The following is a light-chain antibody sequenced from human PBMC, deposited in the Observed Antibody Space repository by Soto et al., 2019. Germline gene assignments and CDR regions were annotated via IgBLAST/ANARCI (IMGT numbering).Light chain of an antibody. J-gene: IGKJ5*01. Sequence: ETVLTQSPGTLSLSPGERATLSCRASQSISSSYLAWYQQIPGQAPRLLIYGASSRATGIPDRFSGSGSGTDFPLTIRRLEPEDFAVYYCQQYGSSPPITFGHGTRLDIK. CDR3: QQYGSSPPIT. V-gene: IGKV3-20*01. CDR2: GAS. CDR1: QSISSSY.